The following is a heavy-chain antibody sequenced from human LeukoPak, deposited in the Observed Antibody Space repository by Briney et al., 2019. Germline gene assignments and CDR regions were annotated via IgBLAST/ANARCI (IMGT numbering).Heavy chain of an antibody. J-gene: IGHJ5*02. V-gene: IGHV3-30*03. D-gene: IGHD7-27*01. Sequence: PGGSLRLSCAASGFTFSSNGMNWVRQAPGKGLEWLAIISYDGNSKFYADSVRGRFTISRDNSRNTLYLQMSSLETEDTAVYYCARDLSSAPHDENWAANRFDPWGQGTLVTVSS. CDR3: ARDLSSAPHDENWAANRFDP. CDR2: ISYDGNSK. CDR1: GFTFSSNG.